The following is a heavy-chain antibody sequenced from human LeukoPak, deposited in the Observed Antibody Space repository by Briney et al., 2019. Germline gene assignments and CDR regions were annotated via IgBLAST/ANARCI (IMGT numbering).Heavy chain of an antibody. CDR3: VSTRRGEAAFDI. D-gene: IGHD3-10*01. CDR2: IYYSGST. Sequence: SETLSLTCTVSGGSLSNYYWSWIRQPPGKGLEWIGYIYYSGSTNYNPSLKSRVTISVDTSKNQFSLKLSSVTAADTAVYYCVSTRRGEAAFDIWGQGTMVTVSS. J-gene: IGHJ3*02. V-gene: IGHV4-59*01. CDR1: GGSLSNYY.